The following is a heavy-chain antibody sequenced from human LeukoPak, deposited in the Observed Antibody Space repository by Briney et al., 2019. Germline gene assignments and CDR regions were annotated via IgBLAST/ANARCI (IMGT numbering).Heavy chain of an antibody. D-gene: IGHD3-22*01. V-gene: IGHV4-31*03. Sequence: PSETLALTCTVSGGSISSGGYFWSWIRQHPGKDLEWIGYIYYTGSTYYNPSLKSRVAMSLDTSKNQFSLKLSSVTAADTAVYYCARAARGYLYYFDYWGQGTLVTVSS. CDR3: ARAARGYLYYFDY. CDR2: IYYTGST. J-gene: IGHJ4*02. CDR1: GGSISSGGYF.